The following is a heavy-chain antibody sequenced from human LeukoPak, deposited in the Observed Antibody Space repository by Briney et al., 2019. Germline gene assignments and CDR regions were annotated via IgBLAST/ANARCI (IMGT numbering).Heavy chain of an antibody. CDR2: ISGSGSST. D-gene: IGHD2-2*02. Sequence: QAGGCLRLSCAASGFTFSSYAMSWVRQAPGKGLKWVSAISGSGSSTYYADSLKGRFTISRDNSKNTLYLQMNSLRAEDTAVYYCAGRTYCSSTSCDRLYYYYYYMDVWGKGTTVTVSS. V-gene: IGHV3-23*01. CDR3: AGRTYCSSTSCDRLYYYYYYMDV. J-gene: IGHJ6*03. CDR1: GFTFSSYA.